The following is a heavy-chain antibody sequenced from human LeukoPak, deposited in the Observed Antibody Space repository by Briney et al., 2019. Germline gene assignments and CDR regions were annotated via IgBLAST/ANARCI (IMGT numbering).Heavy chain of an antibody. CDR3: GRYGLSGNGYTSYFYYGMDF. D-gene: IGHD5-12*01. J-gene: IGHJ6*02. V-gene: IGHV5-51*01. CDR1: GYSFSKYW. CDR2: IYSDESLI. Sequence: LGESLKISCTASGYSFSKYWIGWVRQTPGKGLELMGFIYSDESLIRYSPSFEGQVTISADNSINTAYLQWNSLKASDTAMYYCGRYGLSGNGYTSYFYYGMDFWGQGTAVTVSS.